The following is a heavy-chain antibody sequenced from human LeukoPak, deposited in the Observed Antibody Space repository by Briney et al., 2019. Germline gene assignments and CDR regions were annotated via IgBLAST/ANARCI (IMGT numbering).Heavy chain of an antibody. J-gene: IGHJ4*02. CDR1: GGTFSSYA. Sequence: SVKVSCKASGGTFSSYAISWVRQAPGQGLEWMGGIIPIFGTANYAQKFQGRVTITADESTSTAYVELSSLRSEDTAVYYCARDDYGGNTFDYWGQGTLVTVSS. CDR3: ARDDYGGNTFDY. D-gene: IGHD4-23*01. CDR2: IIPIFGTA. V-gene: IGHV1-69*13.